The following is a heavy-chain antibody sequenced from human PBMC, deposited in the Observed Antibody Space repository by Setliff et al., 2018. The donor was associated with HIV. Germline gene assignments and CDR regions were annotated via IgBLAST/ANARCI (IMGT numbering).Heavy chain of an antibody. CDR1: GGSFSGYY. Sequence: SETLSLTCAVYGGSFSGYYWSWIRQPPGKGLEWIGEINHSGGTNYNPSLKSRVTISVDTSKNQFSLKLSSVTAADTAVYYCARGLGMVEGTTPFDYWGQGALVTVSS. CDR3: ARGLGMVEGTTPFDY. CDR2: INHSGGT. V-gene: IGHV4-34*01. J-gene: IGHJ4*02. D-gene: IGHD2-15*01.